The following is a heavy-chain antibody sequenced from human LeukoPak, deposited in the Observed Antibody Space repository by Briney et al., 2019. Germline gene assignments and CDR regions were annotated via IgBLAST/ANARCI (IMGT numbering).Heavy chain of an antibody. CDR1: GYTFTRYY. CDR2: INPKNGGT. V-gene: IGHV1-2*02. D-gene: IGHD2-8*01. CDR3: ARYGDCSNGVCYFDN. Sequence: ASVKVSCKASGYTFTRYYMHWVRQAPGQGLEWMGWINPKNGGTNYIQKFRGRVTMTRDTSTSTTYMEVTSLRSDDTAVYYCARYGDCSNGVCYFDNWGQGTLVTVSS. J-gene: IGHJ4*02.